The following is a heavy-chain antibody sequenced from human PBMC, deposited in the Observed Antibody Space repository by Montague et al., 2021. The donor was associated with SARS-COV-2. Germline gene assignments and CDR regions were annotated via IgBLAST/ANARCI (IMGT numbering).Heavy chain of an antibody. CDR3: AKSRGIRYDSSGYYYPLDY. V-gene: IGHV3-23*03. CDR2: IYSGGSST. D-gene: IGHD3-22*01. Sequence: SLRLSCAASGFTFSSYAMSWVRQAPGKGQEWVSVIYSGGSSTYYADSVKGRFTISRDNSKNTLYLQMNSLRAEDTAVYYCAKSRGIRYDSSGYYYPLDYWGQGTLVTVSS. J-gene: IGHJ4*02. CDR1: GFTFSSYA.